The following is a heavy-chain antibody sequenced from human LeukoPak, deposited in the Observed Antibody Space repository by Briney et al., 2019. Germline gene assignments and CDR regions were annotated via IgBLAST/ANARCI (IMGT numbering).Heavy chain of an antibody. V-gene: IGHV1-2*02. CDR3: ARADGSYCGGDCYSLSFDY. CDR1: GYTFRNYA. Sequence: ASVKVSCKASGYTFRNYAINWVRQAPGQGLEWMGWINPNSGGTNYAQKFQGRVTMTRDTSISTAYMELSRLRSDDTAVYYCARADGSYCGGDCYSLSFDYWGQGTLVTVSS. D-gene: IGHD2-21*02. CDR2: INPNSGGT. J-gene: IGHJ4*02.